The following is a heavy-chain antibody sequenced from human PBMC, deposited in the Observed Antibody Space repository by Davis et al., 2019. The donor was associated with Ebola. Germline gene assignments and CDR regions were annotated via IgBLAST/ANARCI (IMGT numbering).Heavy chain of an antibody. CDR1: GVSITSYY. Sequence: SETLSPTCTLPGVSITSYYWSWIRQPPGKGLEWIAYIYYGGSTSYNPSLKSRVTISVDTSTNQFSLRLISVTAEDTAVYFCGPTGRLAYGLDVWGQGTTVTVSS. CDR3: GPTGRLAYGLDV. J-gene: IGHJ6*02. D-gene: IGHD1-26*01. CDR2: IYYGGST. V-gene: IGHV4-59*12.